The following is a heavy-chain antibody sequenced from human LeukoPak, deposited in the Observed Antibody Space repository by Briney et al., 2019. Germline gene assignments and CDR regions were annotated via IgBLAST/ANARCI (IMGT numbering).Heavy chain of an antibody. CDR1: GGSFGSYY. Sequence: PSETLSLTCTVSGGSFGSYYWSWIRQPPGKGLEWIGYIYYTGSTDYNPSLKSRATISVDTSKNQFSLKLSSVTAADTAVYYCARSFSGRGDAFDIWGQGTMVTVSS. V-gene: IGHV4-59*01. CDR2: IYYTGST. D-gene: IGHD6-19*01. J-gene: IGHJ3*02. CDR3: ARSFSGRGDAFDI.